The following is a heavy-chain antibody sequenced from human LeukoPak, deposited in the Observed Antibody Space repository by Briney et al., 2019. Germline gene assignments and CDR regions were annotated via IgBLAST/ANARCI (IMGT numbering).Heavy chain of an antibody. CDR1: GFTFSSYW. CDR3: ARAQDSSSCPFDY. Sequence: GGSLRLSCAASGFTFSSYWMSWVRQAPGKGLEWVANIKQDGSEKYYVDSVKGRFTISRDNAENSLYLQMNSLRAEDTAVYYCARAQDSSSCPFDYWGQGTLVTVSS. V-gene: IGHV3-7*01. D-gene: IGHD6-13*01. J-gene: IGHJ4*02. CDR2: IKQDGSEK.